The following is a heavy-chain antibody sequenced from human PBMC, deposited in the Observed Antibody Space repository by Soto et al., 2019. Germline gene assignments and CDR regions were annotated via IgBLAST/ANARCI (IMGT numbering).Heavy chain of an antibody. CDR1: GYTFTSYG. V-gene: IGHV1-18*01. J-gene: IGHJ5*02. CDR3: ARVLPPFDP. Sequence: QVQLVQSGAEVKKPGASVKVSCKASGYTFTSYGISWVRQAPGQGLEWRGWINDYNGNTNYAQKLQGRVTMTTATPTSTAYMALRSLRSDDTAVYYCARVLPPFDPWGQGTRVTVSS. CDR2: INDYNGNT.